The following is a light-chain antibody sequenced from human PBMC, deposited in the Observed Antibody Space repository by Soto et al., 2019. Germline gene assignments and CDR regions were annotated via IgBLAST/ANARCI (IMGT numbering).Light chain of an antibody. Sequence: QSVLTQPASVSGSPGQSITLSCTRTSSGVENYNLVSWYQHRPGKAPKLIIYEGSQRPSGVSDRFSGSKSGNTDSLTISGLQAEDEADYYCSSYAGAVVFGGGTKVTVL. CDR3: SSYAGAVV. V-gene: IGLV2-23*01. CDR2: EGS. CDR1: SSGVENYNL. J-gene: IGLJ2*01.